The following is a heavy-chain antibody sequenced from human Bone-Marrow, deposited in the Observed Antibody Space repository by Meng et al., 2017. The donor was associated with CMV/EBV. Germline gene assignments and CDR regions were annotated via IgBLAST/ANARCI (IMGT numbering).Heavy chain of an antibody. J-gene: IGHJ4*02. CDR3: NYEERGGGYYFDY. CDR2: IIPIFGTA. D-gene: IGHD1-7*01. Sequence: SVKVSCKASGGTFSSYAISWVRQAPGQGLEWMGGIIPIFGTANYAQKFQGRVTITRDESTSPAYMELSSLRSEDTAVYYCNYEERGGGYYFDYWGQGTLVTVSS. V-gene: IGHV1-69*05. CDR1: GGTFSSYA.